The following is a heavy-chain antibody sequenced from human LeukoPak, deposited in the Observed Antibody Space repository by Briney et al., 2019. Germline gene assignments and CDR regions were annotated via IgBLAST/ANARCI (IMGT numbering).Heavy chain of an antibody. CDR1: GGSISSSRYY. Sequence: PSETLSLTCTVSGGSISSSRYYWGWIRQPPGKGLEWIGSIYYSGSTYYNPSLKSRVTISVDTSKNQFSLKLSSVTAADTAVYYSARDPLGLRDAFDIWGQGTMVTVSS. CDR3: ARDPLGLRDAFDI. V-gene: IGHV4-39*07. CDR2: IYYSGST. D-gene: IGHD5/OR15-5a*01. J-gene: IGHJ3*02.